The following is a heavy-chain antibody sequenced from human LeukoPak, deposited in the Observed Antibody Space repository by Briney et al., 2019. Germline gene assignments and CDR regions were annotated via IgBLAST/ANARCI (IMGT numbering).Heavy chain of an antibody. V-gene: IGHV4-34*01. CDR2: INHSGST. CDR3: ARGRGRYYGMDV. J-gene: IGHJ6*02. Sequence: SETLSLTCAVYGGSFSGYYWSWIRQPPGKGLEWIGEINHSGSTNYNPSLKSRVTISVDTSKKQFSLKLTSVTAADTAVYYCARGRGRYYGMDVWGQGTTVTVSS. CDR1: GGSFSGYY. D-gene: IGHD3-10*01.